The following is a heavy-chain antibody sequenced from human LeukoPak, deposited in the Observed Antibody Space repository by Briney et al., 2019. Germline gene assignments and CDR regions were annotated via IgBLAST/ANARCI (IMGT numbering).Heavy chain of an antibody. D-gene: IGHD3-10*01. CDR1: GCTFTSYY. Sequence: ATVKVSFKASGCTFTSYYMHWVRQAPGQGLEWMGIINPSGGSTSYAQKFQGRVTMTRDTSTSTVYMELSSLRSEDTAVYYCARWGSGNMGGVDYWGQGTLVTVSS. CDR3: ARWGSGNMGGVDY. J-gene: IGHJ4*02. V-gene: IGHV1-46*01. CDR2: INPSGGST.